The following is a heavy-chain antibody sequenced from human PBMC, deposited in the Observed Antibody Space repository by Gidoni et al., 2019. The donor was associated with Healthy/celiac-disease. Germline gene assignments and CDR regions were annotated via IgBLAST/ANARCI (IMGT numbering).Heavy chain of an antibody. CDR2: ISYDGSNK. Sequence: QVQLVESGGGVVQPGRSLRLSCAASGFTFSSYGMHWVRQAPGKGLEWVAVISYDGSNKYYADSVKGRFTISRDNSKNTLYLQMNSLRAEDTAVYYCAKDGISSSPPWSNWFDPWGQGTLVTVSS. J-gene: IGHJ5*02. V-gene: IGHV3-30*18. CDR3: AKDGISSSPPWSNWFDP. D-gene: IGHD6-6*01. CDR1: GFTFSSYG.